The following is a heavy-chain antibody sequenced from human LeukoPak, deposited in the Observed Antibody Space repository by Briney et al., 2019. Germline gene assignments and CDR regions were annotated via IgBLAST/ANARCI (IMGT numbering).Heavy chain of an antibody. D-gene: IGHD3-3*02. J-gene: IGHJ4*02. CDR2: INYNGAIT. CDR1: GFTLVDYG. Sequence: PGGSLRLSCATSGFTLVDYGLSWVRRAPGKGLEWLCAINYNGAITDYADSVKGRFTISRDNAKNSLYLRMDRLRAEDTALYYCARDRLGPSFSVSHFDLWGQGTLVTVSS. V-gene: IGHV3-20*04. CDR3: ARDRLGPSFSVSHFDL.